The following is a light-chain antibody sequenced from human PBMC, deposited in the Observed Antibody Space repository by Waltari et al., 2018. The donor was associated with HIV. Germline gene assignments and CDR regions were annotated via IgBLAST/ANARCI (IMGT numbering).Light chain of an antibody. V-gene: IGLV2-8*01. CDR2: EVS. CDR1: RRDVGGYNS. J-gene: IGLJ2*01. CDR3: SSYAGSSNVV. Sequence: QSALTQPPSASGSPAQSVTLSCTGTRRDVGGYNSVSCYQQHPGKAHKLMIYEVSKRPSGVPDRFSGSKSGNTASLTVSGLQAEDEADYYCSSYAGSSNVVFGGGTKLTVL.